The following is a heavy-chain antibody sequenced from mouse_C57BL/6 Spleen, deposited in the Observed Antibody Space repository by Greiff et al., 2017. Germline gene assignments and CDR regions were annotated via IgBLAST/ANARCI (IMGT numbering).Heavy chain of an antibody. D-gene: IGHD3-3*01. CDR3: ARGDGFAY. CDR1: GFTFSSYG. CDR2: ISSGGSYT. V-gene: IGHV5-6*01. Sequence: EVKLMESGGDLVKPGGSLKLSCAASGFTFSSYGMSWVRQTPDKRLEWVATISSGGSYTYYPDSVKGRFTISRDNAKNTLYLQMSSLKSEDTAMYYCARGDGFAYWGQGTLVTVSA. J-gene: IGHJ3*01.